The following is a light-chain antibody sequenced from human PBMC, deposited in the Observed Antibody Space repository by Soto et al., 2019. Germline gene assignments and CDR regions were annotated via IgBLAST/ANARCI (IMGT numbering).Light chain of an antibody. Sequence: QSVLTQPPSGSGSPGQSVTISCTGTSSDVGGYNYVSWYQQHPGKAPKLMIYEVSKRPSGVPDRFSGSKSGNTASLTVSGLQAEDEADYYCSSYAGSIFYVFGTGTKVTVL. J-gene: IGLJ1*01. CDR2: EVS. CDR3: SSYAGSIFYV. CDR1: SSDVGGYNY. V-gene: IGLV2-8*01.